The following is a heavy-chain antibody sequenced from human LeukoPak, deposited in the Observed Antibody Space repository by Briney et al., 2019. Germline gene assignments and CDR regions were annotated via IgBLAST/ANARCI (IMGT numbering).Heavy chain of an antibody. Sequence: GGSLRLSCAASGFTFSSYAMHWVRQAPGKGLEWVAVISYDRSNKYYADSVKGRFTISRDNSKNTLYLQMNSLRAEDTAVYYCARPLLSDDYGDYWGQGTLVTVSS. D-gene: IGHD2-21*01. CDR2: ISYDRSNK. J-gene: IGHJ4*02. V-gene: IGHV3-30-3*01. CDR3: ARPLLSDDYGDY. CDR1: GFTFSSYA.